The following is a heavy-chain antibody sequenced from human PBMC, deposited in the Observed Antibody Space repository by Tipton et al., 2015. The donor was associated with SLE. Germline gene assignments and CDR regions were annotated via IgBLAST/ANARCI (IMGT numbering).Heavy chain of an antibody. CDR3: ARGGWSHDY. CDR1: TYSTSSGYY. CDR2: IYHSGST. D-gene: IGHD2-8*01. V-gene: IGHV4-38-2*02. Sequence: TLSLTCSVSTYSTSSGYYWGWIRQPPGKGLEWIGSIYHSGSTYYNPSLKSRVTMSVDPSKMQFSLKLTSVTAADTAVYYCARGGWSHDYWGRGTLVTVSS. J-gene: IGHJ4*02.